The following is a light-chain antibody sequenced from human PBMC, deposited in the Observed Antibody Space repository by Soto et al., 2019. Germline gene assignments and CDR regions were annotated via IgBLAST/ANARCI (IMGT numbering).Light chain of an antibody. Sequence: ENVLTQSPGTLSLSPGERATLSCRASQSISTSDLAWYQQKPGQAPRLLIYGAFSRATGIADRFSGSGSGTDFTLTISRLEPEDFAVYYCQQYDSSPSTFGGGTKVEIK. CDR3: QQYDSSPST. J-gene: IGKJ4*01. V-gene: IGKV3-20*01. CDR2: GAF. CDR1: QSISTSD.